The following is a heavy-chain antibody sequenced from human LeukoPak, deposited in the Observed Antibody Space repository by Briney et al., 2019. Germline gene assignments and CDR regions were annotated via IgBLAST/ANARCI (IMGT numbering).Heavy chain of an antibody. Sequence: GGSLRLSCAASRFTVSSHYMNWVRQAPGKGLQWVSIHYSDGTTYYADSVKGRFTISRDNSRSTLYLQMNSLRAEDTAVYFCARVAYYRVTADQITDAFDVWGRGTAVSISS. J-gene: IGHJ3*01. CDR1: RFTVSSHY. V-gene: IGHV3-66*01. CDR3: ARVAYYRVTADQITDAFDV. D-gene: IGHD2-21*02. CDR2: HYSDGTT.